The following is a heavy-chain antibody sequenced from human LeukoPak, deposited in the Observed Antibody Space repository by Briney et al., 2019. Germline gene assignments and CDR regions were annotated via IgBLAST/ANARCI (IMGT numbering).Heavy chain of an antibody. V-gene: IGHV1-18*01. CDR2: VTTYNGNT. Sequence: ASVEVSCKASGCTFTSYAISWLRQAPGQGLEWMGWVTTYNGNTDCAQNFQGRVTMTIDISTSTAHMELRSLRSDDTAVYFCARGPNDYFDYWGQGTLVTVSS. J-gene: IGHJ4*02. CDR1: GCTFTSYA. CDR3: ARGPNDYFDY.